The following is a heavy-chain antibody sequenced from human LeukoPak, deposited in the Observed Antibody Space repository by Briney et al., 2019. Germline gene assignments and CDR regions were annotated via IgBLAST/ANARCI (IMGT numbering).Heavy chain of an antibody. CDR1: GFTFSSYE. CDR3: ARVLDYGDYFDY. Sequence: PRGSRRLSCAASGFTFSSYEMNWVRQAPGKGLEWVSYISSSGSTIYYADSVKGRFTISRDNAKNSLYLQMNSLRAEDTAVYYCARVLDYGDYFDYWGQGTLVTVSS. J-gene: IGHJ4*02. D-gene: IGHD4-17*01. CDR2: ISSSGSTI. V-gene: IGHV3-48*03.